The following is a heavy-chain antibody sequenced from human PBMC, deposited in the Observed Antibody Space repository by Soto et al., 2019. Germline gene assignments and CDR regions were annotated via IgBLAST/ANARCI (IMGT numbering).Heavy chain of an antibody. CDR1: GVSISRSAYY. J-gene: IGHJ4*02. D-gene: IGHD6-19*01. V-gene: IGHV4-39*01. CDR3: PVKFYDSGWYFFDN. CDR2: IYDSGST. Sequence: QLQLQESGPGLVKPSETLSLTCTVSGVSISRSAYYWGWIRQPPGKGLEWIGSIYDSGSTYYNPSLRSRVTISVDTSKNQFSLKLSSVTAADTAVYYCPVKFYDSGWYFFDNWGQGTLVTVSS.